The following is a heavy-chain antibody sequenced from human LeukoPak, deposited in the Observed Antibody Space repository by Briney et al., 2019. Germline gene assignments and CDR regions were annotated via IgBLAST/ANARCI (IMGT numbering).Heavy chain of an antibody. J-gene: IGHJ4*02. Sequence: GRSLRLSCEASGFTFSIFPIHWVRQAPGKGLEWVAVIWYDGSNKYYADSVKGRFTISRDNSKNTLYLQMNSLRAEDTAVYYCARNPHGGPGGDYFDYWGQGTVVTVSS. V-gene: IGHV3-33*08. CDR3: ARNPHGGPGGDYFDY. D-gene: IGHD4-23*01. CDR2: IWYDGSNK. CDR1: GFTFSIFP.